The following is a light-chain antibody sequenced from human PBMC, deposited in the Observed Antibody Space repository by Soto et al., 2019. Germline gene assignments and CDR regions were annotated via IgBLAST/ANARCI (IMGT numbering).Light chain of an antibody. CDR1: QSVNTN. J-gene: IGKJ1*01. Sequence: EIVITQSPVTLSVSPGERATLSCRASQSVNTNLAWYQQKPGQAPRLLIYGASTRATGIPARFSGSGSGTEFSLTISSLQSEDFAVYYCQHYNNWPSFGQGTKVDIK. CDR3: QHYNNWPS. CDR2: GAS. V-gene: IGKV3-15*01.